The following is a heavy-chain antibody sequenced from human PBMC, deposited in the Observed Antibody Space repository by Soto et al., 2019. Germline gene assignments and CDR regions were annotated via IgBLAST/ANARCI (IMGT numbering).Heavy chain of an antibody. D-gene: IGHD3-22*01. CDR3: ARGVVVDYYDSSGYGHFDY. CDR2: INAYSGNT. J-gene: IGHJ4*02. CDR1: GYTFTSYD. Sequence: ASVKVSCKASGYTFTSYDINWVRQATGQGLEWMGWINAYSGNTDYAQKLQGRVTMTTDTSTSTAYMELRSLRSDDTAVYYCARGVVVDYYDSSGYGHFDYWGKGTLVTVSS. V-gene: IGHV1-18*01.